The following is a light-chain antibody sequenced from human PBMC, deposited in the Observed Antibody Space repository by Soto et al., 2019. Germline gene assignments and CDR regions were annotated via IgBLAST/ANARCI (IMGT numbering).Light chain of an antibody. V-gene: IGKV1-5*01. Sequence: DIQMTQSPSTLSASVGDRFTITCRASQSISTWLAWYQQKPGKAPNLLIYDASILESGVPSRFSGSGSGTEFALLNSSLQPYDFLTYYCQQYHTYRTFVQGPKVEIK. J-gene: IGKJ1*01. CDR3: QQYHTYRT. CDR2: DAS. CDR1: QSISTW.